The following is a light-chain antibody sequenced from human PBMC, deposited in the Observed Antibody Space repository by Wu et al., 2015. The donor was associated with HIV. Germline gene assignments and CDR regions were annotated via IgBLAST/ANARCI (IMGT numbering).Light chain of an antibody. CDR2: AAS. CDR3: QQSYSTPPT. Sequence: DIQMTQSPSSLSASVGDRVTITCRASQSISSYFNWYQQKPGKAPKLLIYAASTLQSGVSSRFSGSGSGTDFTLTISSPQPEDFATYYCQQSYSTPPTFGQGTKLEIK. J-gene: IGKJ2*01. CDR1: QSISSY. V-gene: IGKV1-39*01.